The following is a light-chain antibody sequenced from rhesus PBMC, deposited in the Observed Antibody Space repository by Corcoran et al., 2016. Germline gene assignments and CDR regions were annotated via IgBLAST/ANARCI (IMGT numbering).Light chain of an antibody. V-gene: IGKV4-1*01. Sequence: DIVMTQSPDSLTVSLGERVTINCKSSQSLLYSSNTKNYLAWYQQKPGKAPKLLISWASTRESGVPNRLSGSGSGTDFTLTISGLQAEDVAVYYCQQYYSTPLSFGQGTKVEIK. CDR2: WAS. CDR3: QQYYSTPLS. CDR1: QSLLYSSNTKNY. J-gene: IGKJ2*01.